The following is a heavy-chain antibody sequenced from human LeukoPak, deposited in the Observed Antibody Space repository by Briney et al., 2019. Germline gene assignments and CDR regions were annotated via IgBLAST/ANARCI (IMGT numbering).Heavy chain of an antibody. J-gene: IGHJ4*02. D-gene: IGHD6-13*01. CDR2: IWYDGSKK. CDR3: AREFGAGTLRTEFDY. Sequence: PGRSLRLSCAASGFTFSTFGMHWVRQAPGKGLEWVALIWYDGSKKYYADPVKGRFTVSRDNSKNTLYLQMNSLRVEDTAVYYCAREFGAGTLRTEFDYWGQGTLVTVSS. CDR1: GFTFSTFG. V-gene: IGHV3-33*01.